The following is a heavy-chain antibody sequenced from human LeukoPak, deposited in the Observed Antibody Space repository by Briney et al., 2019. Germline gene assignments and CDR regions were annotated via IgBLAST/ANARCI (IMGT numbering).Heavy chain of an antibody. D-gene: IGHD5-18*01. CDR2: ISSSGSTI. CDR1: GFTFSSYA. Sequence: GGSLRLSCAASGFTFSSYAMSWIRQAPGKGLEWVSYISSSGSTIYYADSVKGRFTISRDNSKNTLYLQMNSLRAEDTAVYYCARGGGTAMGYGGLADYWGQGTLVTVSS. V-gene: IGHV3-48*01. CDR3: ARGGGTAMGYGGLADY. J-gene: IGHJ4*02.